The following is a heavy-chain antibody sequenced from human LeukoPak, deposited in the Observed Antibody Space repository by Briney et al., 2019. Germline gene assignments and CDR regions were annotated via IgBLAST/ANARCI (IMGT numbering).Heavy chain of an antibody. D-gene: IGHD3-9*01. CDR2: IKQDGSEK. V-gene: IGHV3-7*01. CDR3: ARDRRYGLRYFDAAQDV. J-gene: IGHJ6*02. Sequence: GGSLRLSWAASGFTCSSYWMSWVRQAPGKGLEWVANIKQDGSEKYYVDSVKGRFTISRDNAKNSLYLQMNSLRAEDTAVYYCARDRRYGLRYFDAAQDVWGQGTTVTVSS. CDR1: GFTCSSYW.